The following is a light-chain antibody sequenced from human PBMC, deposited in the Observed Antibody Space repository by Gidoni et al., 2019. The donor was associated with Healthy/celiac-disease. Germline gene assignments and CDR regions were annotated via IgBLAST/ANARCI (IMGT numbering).Light chain of an antibody. Sequence: DIQMTQSPASLSASVGDRVTITCRASQSISSYLNWYQQKPGKAPKLLIYAASSLQSGVPSRFSGSGSGTDFTLTISSLQPEDFATYSCPQSYSTPITFXQXTRLEIK. CDR3: PQSYSTPIT. J-gene: IGKJ5*01. CDR1: QSISSY. V-gene: IGKV1-39*01. CDR2: AAS.